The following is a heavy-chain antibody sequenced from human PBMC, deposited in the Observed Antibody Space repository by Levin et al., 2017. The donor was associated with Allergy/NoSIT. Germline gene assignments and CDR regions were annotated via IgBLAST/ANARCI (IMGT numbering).Heavy chain of an antibody. V-gene: IGHV3-30*18. CDR2: ISSDERNQ. Sequence: GGSLRLSCVAAGFRFSTYGMHWVRQSPVRGLEWVAAISSDERNQHYTDSVKGRFTISRDNSKNTLFLQMNSLTPDDTALYYCAKATYSGSYFADYWGQGTLVTVSS. J-gene: IGHJ4*02. CDR1: GFRFSTYG. CDR3: AKATYSGSYFADY. D-gene: IGHD1-26*01.